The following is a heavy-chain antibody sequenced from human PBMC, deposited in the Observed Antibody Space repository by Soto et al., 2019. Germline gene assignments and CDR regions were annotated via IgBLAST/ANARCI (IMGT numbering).Heavy chain of an antibody. V-gene: IGHV3-30*18. CDR1: GFTFSSYG. CDR3: AKDRMTTVTYFDY. J-gene: IGHJ4*02. Sequence: GGSLRLSCAASGFTFSSYGMHWVRQAPGKGLEWVAVISYDGSNKYYADSVKGRFTISRDNSKNTLYLQMNGLRAEDTAVYYCAKDRMTTVTYFDYWGQGT. D-gene: IGHD4-17*01. CDR2: ISYDGSNK.